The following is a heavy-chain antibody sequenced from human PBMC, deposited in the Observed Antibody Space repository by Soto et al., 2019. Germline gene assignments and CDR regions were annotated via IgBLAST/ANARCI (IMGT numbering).Heavy chain of an antibody. D-gene: IGHD3-10*01. CDR3: ARGRGGSGSYWPYYYYGMDV. CDR2: INHSGST. CDR1: GGSFSGYY. Sequence: QVQLQQWGAGLLKPSETLSLTCAVYGGSFSGYYWSWIRQPPGKGLEWIGEINHSGSTNYNPSLKSRVPRSVDTSKNQFSLKLSSVTAADTAVYYCARGRGGSGSYWPYYYYGMDVWGQGTTVTVSS. V-gene: IGHV4-34*01. J-gene: IGHJ6*02.